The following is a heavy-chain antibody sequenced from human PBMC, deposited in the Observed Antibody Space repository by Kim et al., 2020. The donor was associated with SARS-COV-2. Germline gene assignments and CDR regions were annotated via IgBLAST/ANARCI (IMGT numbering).Heavy chain of an antibody. Sequence: GGSLRLSCAAPGFTVSSNYMSWVRQAPGKGLEWVSVIYSGGSTYYADSVKGRFTISRDNSKNTLYLQMNSLRAEDTAVYYCARDRGLRYQPTGYYYYGMDVWGQGTTVTVSS. V-gene: IGHV3-53*01. J-gene: IGHJ6*02. D-gene: IGHD3-9*01. CDR2: IYSGGST. CDR3: ARDRGLRYQPTGYYYYGMDV. CDR1: GFTVSSNY.